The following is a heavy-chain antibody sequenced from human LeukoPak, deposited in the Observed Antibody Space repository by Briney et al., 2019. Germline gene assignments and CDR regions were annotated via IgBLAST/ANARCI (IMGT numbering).Heavy chain of an antibody. CDR3: ARDTRDSSSWYGFDY. D-gene: IGHD6-13*01. Sequence: AASVKVSCKASGGTFSSYAISWVRQAPGQGLEWMGRIIPILGIANYAQKFQGRVTITADKSTSTAYMELSSLRSEDTAVYYCARDTRDSSSWYGFDYWGQGTLVTVSS. CDR2: IIPILGIA. V-gene: IGHV1-69*04. CDR1: GGTFSSYA. J-gene: IGHJ4*02.